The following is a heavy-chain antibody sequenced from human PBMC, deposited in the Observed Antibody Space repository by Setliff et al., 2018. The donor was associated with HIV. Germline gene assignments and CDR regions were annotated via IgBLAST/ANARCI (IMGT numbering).Heavy chain of an antibody. Sequence: GSLRLSCAASGFTFSDYYMSWIRQAPGKGLEWVSYISSSASTTYYADSVKGRVTIPRENAKNSLYLQMNSLRVEDTAVYYCARVWRSSSWYKTYYYYGMDVWGRGTTVTVSS. J-gene: IGHJ6*02. V-gene: IGHV3-11*04. D-gene: IGHD6-13*01. CDR2: ISSSASTT. CDR3: ARVWRSSSWYKTYYYYGMDV. CDR1: GFTFSDYY.